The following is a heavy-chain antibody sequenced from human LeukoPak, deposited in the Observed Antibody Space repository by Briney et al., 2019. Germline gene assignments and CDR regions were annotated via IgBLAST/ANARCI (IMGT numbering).Heavy chain of an antibody. CDR3: ASIVGGYLDY. D-gene: IGHD1-26*01. J-gene: IGHJ4*02. CDR2: IYYRGSN. Sequence: NASETLSLTCSFTGGSISGYYWSWIRQPPGQGLEWIGYIYYRGSNNYNPSSKSGVPISGNTPQNQFPWKLSAVTGAETTGYYYASIVGGYLDYWGQGTLVTVSS. V-gene: IGHV4-59*01. CDR1: GGSISGYY.